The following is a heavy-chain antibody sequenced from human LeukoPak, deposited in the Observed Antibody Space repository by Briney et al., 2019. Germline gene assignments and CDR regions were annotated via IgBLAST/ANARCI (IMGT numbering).Heavy chain of an antibody. CDR2: INSDGTNT. J-gene: IGHJ3*02. V-gene: IGHV3-74*01. D-gene: IGHD2-8*02. CDR1: TFTFSRYW. Sequence: GGSLRLSCAASTFTFSRYWMHWVRQAPGKGLVWVSRINSDGTNTYYADSVKGRFTISKDNTKNTLYLQMNSLRTEDTAVYYCARGLSRISSWFNAFDIWGQGTMVTVSS. CDR3: ARGLSRISSWFNAFDI.